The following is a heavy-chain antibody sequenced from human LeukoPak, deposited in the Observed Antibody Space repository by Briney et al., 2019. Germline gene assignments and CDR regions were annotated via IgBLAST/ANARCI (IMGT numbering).Heavy chain of an antibody. CDR3: ARAVVRITMIVVVITDWFDP. CDR2: INHSGST. Sequence: SETLSLTCAVYGGSFSGYYWSWIRQPPGKGLEWIGEINHSGSTNYNPSLKSRVTISVDTSKNQFSLKLSYVTAADTAVYYCARAVVRITMIVVVITDWFDPWGQGTPVTVSS. J-gene: IGHJ5*02. CDR1: GGSFSGYY. D-gene: IGHD3-22*01. V-gene: IGHV4-34*01.